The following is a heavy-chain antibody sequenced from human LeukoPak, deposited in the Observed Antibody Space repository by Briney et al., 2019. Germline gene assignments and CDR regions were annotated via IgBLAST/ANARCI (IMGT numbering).Heavy chain of an antibody. CDR1: GFTFSSYW. J-gene: IGHJ3*02. V-gene: IGHV3-7*01. CDR2: IKQDGSEK. Sequence: GGSLRLSCAASGFTFSSYWMSWVRQAPGKGLEWVANIKQDGSEKYYVDSVKGRFTISRDNAKNSLYLQMNSLRAEDTAVYYCARGGIVGASGAFDIWGQGTMVTVSS. D-gene: IGHD1-26*01. CDR3: ARGGIVGASGAFDI.